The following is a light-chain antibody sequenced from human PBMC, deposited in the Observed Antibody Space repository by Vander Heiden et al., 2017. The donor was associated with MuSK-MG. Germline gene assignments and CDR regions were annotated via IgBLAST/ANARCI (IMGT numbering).Light chain of an antibody. J-gene: IGKJ1*01. Sequence: AIQLTQSPSSLSASVGDRVSITCRASQGIRNELSWYQQYPGRAPKLLIYAASSLQTGVPSRFSGRGSGTDFTLTISSLQPEDFATYYCRQYSKYPRTFGQGTRVEIK. CDR3: RQYSKYPRT. CDR2: AAS. CDR1: QGIRNE. V-gene: IGKV1-6*01.